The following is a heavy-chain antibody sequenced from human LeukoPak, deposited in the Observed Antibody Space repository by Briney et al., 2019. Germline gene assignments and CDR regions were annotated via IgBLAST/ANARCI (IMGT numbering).Heavy chain of an antibody. CDR1: GFTFNDYY. CDR2: ITPRANSK. J-gene: IGHJ4*02. CDR3: ARIRYFDWLGPFDY. Sequence: GGSLRLSCAASGFTFNDYYMSWLRQAPGKGLEFISYITPRANSKYIADSVKGRFTISRDNGNNLLYLQMNSLRAEDTAVYYCARIRYFDWLGPFDYWGQGTLVTVSS. D-gene: IGHD3-9*01. V-gene: IGHV3-11*04.